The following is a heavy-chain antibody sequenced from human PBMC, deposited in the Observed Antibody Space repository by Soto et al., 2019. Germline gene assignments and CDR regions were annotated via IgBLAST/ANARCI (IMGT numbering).Heavy chain of an antibody. D-gene: IGHD2-15*01. CDR3: AKEGDGATYSSQAFDI. J-gene: IGHJ3*02. Sequence: EVQLLESGGGLVQPGGSLRLSCAASGFTVSTYAMSWVRQSPGKGLEWVSGIATGVSNTYYADSVKGRFTISRDISKNILYLQMNSLRAEDTAVYYCAKEGDGATYSSQAFDIWGQGSMVSVSS. V-gene: IGHV3-23*01. CDR1: GFTVSTYA. CDR2: IATGVSNT.